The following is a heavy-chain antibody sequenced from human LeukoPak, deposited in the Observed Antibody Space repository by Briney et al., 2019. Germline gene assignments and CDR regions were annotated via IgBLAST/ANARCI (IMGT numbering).Heavy chain of an antibody. J-gene: IGHJ4*02. CDR3: ARKVGAGPDY. V-gene: IGHV3-66*01. Sequence: GGSLRLSCSASGFTVSSNYMYWVRQAPGKGLEWVSLIYSDGSTDYADSVKGKFTISRDKSRKPLYLQMNSLRVEDTAVYYCARKVGAGPDYWGQGTLVTVSS. CDR1: GFTVSSNY. CDR2: IYSDGST. D-gene: IGHD1-26*01.